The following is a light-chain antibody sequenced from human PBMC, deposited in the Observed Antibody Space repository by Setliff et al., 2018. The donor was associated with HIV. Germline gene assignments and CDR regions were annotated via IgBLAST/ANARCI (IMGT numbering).Light chain of an antibody. J-gene: IGLJ1*01. CDR3: SSYTDSSTLV. CDR1: SGDVGGYNY. V-gene: IGLV2-14*01. CDR2: EVS. Sequence: QSVLTQPASVSGSPGQSITISCTGTSGDVGGYNYVSWYQQHPGKAPKLMIYEVSNRPSGVSNRFSGSKSGNTASLTISGLQAEDEGDYYCSSYTDSSTLVFGTGTKVTVL.